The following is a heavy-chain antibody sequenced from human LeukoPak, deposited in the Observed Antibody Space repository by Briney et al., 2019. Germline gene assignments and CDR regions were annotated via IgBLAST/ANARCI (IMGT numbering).Heavy chain of an antibody. J-gene: IGHJ6*03. CDR2: ISGNSGSI. Sequence: SLRLSCAASGFTFDYYAMHWLRQAPGQGLQWVSGISGNSGSIGYAASVKGRFTMSRAKAKNSLYLQMYSLRAEDTALYYCAKDTVDSSSSGYYYMDVWGKGTTVTVSS. CDR1: GFTFDYYA. V-gene: IGHV3-9*01. D-gene: IGHD6-6*01. CDR3: AKDTVDSSSSGYYYMDV.